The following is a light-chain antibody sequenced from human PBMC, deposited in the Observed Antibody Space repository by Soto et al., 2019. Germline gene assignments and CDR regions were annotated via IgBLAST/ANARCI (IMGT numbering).Light chain of an antibody. J-gene: IGKJ4*01. V-gene: IGKV1-39*01. CDR1: QSISSY. Sequence: DIQMTQSPSSLSASVGDRDTITCRASQSISSYLNWYQQKPGKAPKLLIYAASSLQSGVSSRFSGSGSGTDFTLTFSSLQPEDFATYYCQQSYSTPLTFGGGTKVDIK. CDR2: AAS. CDR3: QQSYSTPLT.